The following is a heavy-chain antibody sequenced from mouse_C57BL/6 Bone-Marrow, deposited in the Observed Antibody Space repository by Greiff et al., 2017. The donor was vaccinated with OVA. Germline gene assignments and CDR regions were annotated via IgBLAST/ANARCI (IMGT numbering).Heavy chain of an antibody. CDR3: YSSSFYYAMDY. V-gene: IGHV1-49*01. CDR1: YFAFMASA. CDR2: FTMYSDAT. J-gene: IGHJ4*01. Sequence: LQQSGAELVRPGSSVKLSCKDSYFAFMASAMHWVKQRPGHGLEWIGSFTMYSDATEYSENFKGKATLTANTTSSTAYMELSSLTSEVSAFDRDYSSSFYYAMDYWGQGTSVTVSS. D-gene: IGHD1-1*01.